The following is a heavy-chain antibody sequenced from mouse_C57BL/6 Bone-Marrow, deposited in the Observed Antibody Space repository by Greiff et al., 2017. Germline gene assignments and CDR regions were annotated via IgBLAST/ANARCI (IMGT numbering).Heavy chain of an antibody. CDR3: SRGSNYVPYYFDY. CDR1: GFTFSSYA. D-gene: IGHD2-5*01. J-gene: IGHJ2*01. CDR2: ISSGGDYI. V-gene: IGHV5S21*01. Sequence: EVKLEESGAGLVKPGGSLKLSCAASGFTFSSYAMSWVRQTPEKRLEWVAYISSGGDYIYYADTVKGRFTISRDNARNTLYLQMSSLKSEDTAMYYCSRGSNYVPYYFDYWGQGTTLTVSS.